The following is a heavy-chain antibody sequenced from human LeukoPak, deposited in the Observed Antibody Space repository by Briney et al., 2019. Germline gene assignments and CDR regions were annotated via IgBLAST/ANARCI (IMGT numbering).Heavy chain of an antibody. CDR2: ISYDGSNK. CDR1: GFTFSSYG. CDR3: AKGPMYSGSYYDY. J-gene: IGHJ4*02. V-gene: IGHV3-30*18. D-gene: IGHD1-26*01. Sequence: GGSLRLSCAASGFTFSSYGMHWVRQAPGKGLEWVAVISYDGSNKYYADSVKGRFTISRDNSKNTLYLQMNSLRAEDTAAYYCAKGPMYSGSYYDYWGQGTLVTVSS.